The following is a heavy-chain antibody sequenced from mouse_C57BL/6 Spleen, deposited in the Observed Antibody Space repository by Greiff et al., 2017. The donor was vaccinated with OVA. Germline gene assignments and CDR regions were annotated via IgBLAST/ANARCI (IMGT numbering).Heavy chain of an antibody. CDR3: VGRTYWYFDV. Sequence: VQLKESGAELARPGASVKLSCTASGYTFTSYGISWVKQRTGQGLEWIGEIYPRSGNTYYNEKFNGKSTLTADKSSSTAYMELRSLTSEDSAVYFCVGRTYWYFDVWGTGTTVTVSS. CDR2: IYPRSGNT. D-gene: IGHD4-1*01. J-gene: IGHJ1*03. CDR1: GYTFTSYG. V-gene: IGHV1-81*01.